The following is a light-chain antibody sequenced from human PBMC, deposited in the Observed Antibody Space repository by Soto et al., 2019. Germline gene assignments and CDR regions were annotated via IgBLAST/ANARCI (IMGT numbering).Light chain of an antibody. J-gene: IGLJ2*01. CDR2: DDS. V-gene: IGLV3-21*02. Sequence: SYELTQPPSVSAAPGQTARITRGGSDIAIKNVHWYQQKPGQAPVLVVHDDSDRPSGIPERFSGSKSGNTATLTVSRVEVGDEADYYCQVWDGGSAHVLFGGGTKLTVL. CDR1: DIAIKN. CDR3: QVWDGGSAHVL.